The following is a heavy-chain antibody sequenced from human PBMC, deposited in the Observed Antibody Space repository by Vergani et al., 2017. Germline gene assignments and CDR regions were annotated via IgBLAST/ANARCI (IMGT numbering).Heavy chain of an antibody. CDR2: IYYSGST. CDR1: GGSISSGGYY. V-gene: IGHV4-31*03. J-gene: IGHJ1*01. D-gene: IGHD6-6*01. CDR3: ARGPAARPGYFQH. Sequence: QLQLQESGSGLVKPSQTLSLTCTVSGGSISSGGYYWSWIRQHPGKGLEWIGYIYYSGSTYYNPSLKSRVTISVDTSKNQFSLKLSSVTAADTAVYYCARGPAARPGYFQHWGQGTLVTVSS.